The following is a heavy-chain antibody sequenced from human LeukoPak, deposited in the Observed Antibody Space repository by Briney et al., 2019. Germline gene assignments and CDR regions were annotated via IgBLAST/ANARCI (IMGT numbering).Heavy chain of an antibody. J-gene: IGHJ6*03. D-gene: IGHD5-18*01. CDR2: ISSSGSTI. CDR1: GFTFSDYY. CDR3: ARDSAAMDQYYYYYYYMDV. V-gene: IGHV3-11*04. Sequence: TGGSLRLSCAASGFTFSDYYMSWIRQAPGKGLEWVSYISSSGSTIYYADSVKGRFTISRDNAKNSLYLQMNSLRAEDTAVYYCARDSAAMDQYYYYYYYMDVWGKGTTVTVSS.